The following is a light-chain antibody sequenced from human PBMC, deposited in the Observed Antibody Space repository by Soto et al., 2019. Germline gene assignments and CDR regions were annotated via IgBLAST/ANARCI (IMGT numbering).Light chain of an antibody. Sequence: SYELTQPPSVSVSPGQTARITCSGAALPKQYAYWYQQKPRQAPVLVIYKDSERPSGIPERFSGSSSGTTVTLTISGVQAEDEADYYCQSADSSGTFVVFGGGTKLTVL. CDR1: ALPKQY. CDR2: KDS. V-gene: IGLV3-25*03. J-gene: IGLJ2*01. CDR3: QSADSSGTFVV.